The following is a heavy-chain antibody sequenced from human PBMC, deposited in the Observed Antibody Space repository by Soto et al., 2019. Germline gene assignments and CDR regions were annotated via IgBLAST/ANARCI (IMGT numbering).Heavy chain of an antibody. Sequence: QVQLVQSGAEVKKPGASVKVSCKASGYTFTSYGIIWVRQAPGHGLAWMGWISAYNGNTNYAQKLQGRVTMTTDTSASIAYMEQGSLRSDVSAVYYCARHRKVRGVTNQPILERFDSWGQGTLVTVSS. J-gene: IGHJ4*02. CDR1: GYTFTSYG. D-gene: IGHD3-10*01. CDR2: ISAYNGNT. V-gene: IGHV1-18*01. CDR3: ARHRKVRGVTNQPILERFDS.